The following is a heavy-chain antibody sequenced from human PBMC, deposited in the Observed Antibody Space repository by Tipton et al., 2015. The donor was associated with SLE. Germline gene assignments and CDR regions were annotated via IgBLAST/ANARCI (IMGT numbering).Heavy chain of an antibody. CDR2: ISSSGSTI. CDR3: ARVGGGSPTPVDY. CDR1: GFTFSDYY. V-gene: IGHV3-11*04. D-gene: IGHD2-15*01. J-gene: IGHJ4*02. Sequence: SLRLSCAASGFTFSDYYMSWIRQVPGKGLEWVSYISSSGSTIYYADSVKGRFTISRDNAKNSLYLQMNSLRAEDTAAYYCARVGGGSPTPVDYWGQGTLVTVSS.